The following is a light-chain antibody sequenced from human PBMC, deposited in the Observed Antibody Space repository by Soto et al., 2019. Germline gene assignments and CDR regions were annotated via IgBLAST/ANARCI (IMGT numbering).Light chain of an antibody. CDR2: RTS. J-gene: IGKJ1*01. CDR3: QQYGSPTT. Sequence: EIVLTQSPGTLSLSPGERATLSCRASQSIISNYLAWYQQKPGQAPRLLIYRTSSRATGIPDRFSGSGSGTDFTLTISRLEPEDFAVYYCQQYGSPTTFGQGTKVEIK. V-gene: IGKV3-20*01. CDR1: QSIISNY.